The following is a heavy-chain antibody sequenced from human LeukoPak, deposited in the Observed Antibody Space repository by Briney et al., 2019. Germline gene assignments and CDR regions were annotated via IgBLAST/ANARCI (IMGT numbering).Heavy chain of an antibody. CDR2: ISANGGST. D-gene: IGHD6-13*01. Sequence: GESLRLSYAASGFTFSSYAVYWARPAPGKGLEYVSAISANGGSTYYANSVKGRFTISRDNSKNTLYLQMGNLRAEDMAVYYCAGGSSWYRGIDYWGQGTLVTVSS. CDR3: AGGSSWYRGIDY. CDR1: GFTFSSYA. J-gene: IGHJ4*02. V-gene: IGHV3-64*01.